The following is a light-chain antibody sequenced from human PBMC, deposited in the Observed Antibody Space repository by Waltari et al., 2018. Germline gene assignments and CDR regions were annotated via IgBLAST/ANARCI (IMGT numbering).Light chain of an antibody. CDR1: QSVNTN. CDR3: QHYKNWPPPWT. V-gene: IGKV3-15*01. Sequence: EIVMTQSPATLSVSPGEGVTLSCRASQSVNTNLAWYQQKPGQPPRLLIYRASTRATGIAARFSGSGSGTDFTLTIRSLQSEDYAVYYCQHYKNWPPPWTFGQGTKVEIK. J-gene: IGKJ1*01. CDR2: RAS.